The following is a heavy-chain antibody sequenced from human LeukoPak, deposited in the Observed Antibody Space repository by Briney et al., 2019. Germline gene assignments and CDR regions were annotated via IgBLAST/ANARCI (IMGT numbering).Heavy chain of an antibody. Sequence: GGSLRLSCAPAGLSFSDYYMSWIRVAPGKGMECVSYISGGGSAAYCADSVKGRFTISRDNAKNSVYLEMNSLRVEDTGVYFCAKWERALDTWGQGTLVTVSS. CDR2: ISGGGSAA. CDR1: GLSFSDYY. D-gene: IGHD1-26*01. J-gene: IGHJ5*02. V-gene: IGHV3-11*04. CDR3: AKWERALDT.